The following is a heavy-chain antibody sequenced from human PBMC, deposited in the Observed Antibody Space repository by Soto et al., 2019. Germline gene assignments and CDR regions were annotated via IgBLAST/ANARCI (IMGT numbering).Heavy chain of an antibody. CDR2: VYYSGTT. CDR3: ARAAIAHPHQSDP. CDR1: GGSIDSGDYY. D-gene: IGHD2-21*01. Sequence: SETLSLTCTVSGGSIDSGDYYWSWIRQPPGKGLEWIGYVYYSGTTNYNPFLKSRVTLSLDKSKNQFSLKMNSVTAADTAVYYSARAAIAHPHQSDPRGQGTLVPVSS. J-gene: IGHJ5*02. V-gene: IGHV4-61*08.